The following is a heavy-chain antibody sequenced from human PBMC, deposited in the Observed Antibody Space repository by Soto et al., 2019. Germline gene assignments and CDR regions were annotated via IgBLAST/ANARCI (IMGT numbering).Heavy chain of an antibody. D-gene: IGHD4-17*01. CDR1: GFTFSNYA. CDR2: LLRSLRTA. V-gene: IGHV3-23*01. Sequence: PGGSLRLSCAASGFTFSNYAMTWARQAPGKGLEWVSSLLRSLRTAYYADSVRGRFTISSDISANSLYLHMDSLRVEDTAIYYCAKDAVSGDGKWLRDSWGQGTGGTVSS. J-gene: IGHJ5*02. CDR3: AKDAVSGDGKWLRDS.